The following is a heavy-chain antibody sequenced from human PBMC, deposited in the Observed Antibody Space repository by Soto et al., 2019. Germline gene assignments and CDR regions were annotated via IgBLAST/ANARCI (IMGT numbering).Heavy chain of an antibody. CDR1: GFTFSSYG. D-gene: IGHD6-13*01. J-gene: IGHJ6*02. Sequence: QVQLVESGGGVVQPGRSLRLSCAASGFTFSSYGMHWVRQAPGTGLEWVAVISYDGSNKYYADSVKGRFTISRDNSKNTLYLQMNSLRGEDTDVYYCAKDWEIAAILDYYHYYGMDVWGQGTKVTVSS. CDR2: ISYDGSNK. CDR3: AKDWEIAAILDYYHYYGMDV. V-gene: IGHV3-30*18.